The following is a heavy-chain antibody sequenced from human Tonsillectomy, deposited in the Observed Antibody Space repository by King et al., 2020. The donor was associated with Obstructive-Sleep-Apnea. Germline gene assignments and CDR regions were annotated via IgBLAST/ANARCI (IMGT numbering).Heavy chain of an antibody. V-gene: IGHV3-21*01. CDR3: ARWGSRNYGYHFFFDY. CDR2: ISSSSSYI. CDR1: GFTFSSYS. J-gene: IGHJ4*02. D-gene: IGHD5-18*01. Sequence: VQLVESGGGLVKPGGSLRLSCAASGFTFSSYSMNWVRQAPGKGLEWVSSISSSSSYIYYADSVKGRFTISRDNAKNSLYLQMNSLRAEDTAVYYCARWGSRNYGYHFFFDYWGQGTLVTVSS.